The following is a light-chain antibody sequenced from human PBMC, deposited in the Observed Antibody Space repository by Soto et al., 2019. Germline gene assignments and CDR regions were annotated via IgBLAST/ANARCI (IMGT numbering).Light chain of an antibody. CDR3: SSYAGSNNVV. J-gene: IGLJ2*01. CDR2: EVS. CDR1: SSDIGGYNY. Sequence: QSALTQPPSASGSPGQSVTICCTGTSSDIGGYNYVSWYQQHPGKAPKLMIYEVSKRPSGVPDRFSGSKSGNTASLTVSGLQAEDEADYYCSSYAGSNNVVFGGGTKLTVL. V-gene: IGLV2-8*01.